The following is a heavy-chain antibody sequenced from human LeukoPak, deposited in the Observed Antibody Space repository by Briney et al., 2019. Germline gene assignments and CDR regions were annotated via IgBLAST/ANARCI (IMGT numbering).Heavy chain of an antibody. CDR3: ARVGGSGWYENFDY. J-gene: IGHJ4*02. CDR2: ISSSGSTI. D-gene: IGHD6-19*01. CDR1: GFTFSRYS. Sequence: PGGSLRLSCAASGFTFSRYSMNWVRQAPGKGLEWVSYISSSGSTIYYADSVKGRFTISRDNAKNSLYLQMNSLRAEDTAVYYCARVGGSGWYENFDYWGQGTLVTVSS. V-gene: IGHV3-48*04.